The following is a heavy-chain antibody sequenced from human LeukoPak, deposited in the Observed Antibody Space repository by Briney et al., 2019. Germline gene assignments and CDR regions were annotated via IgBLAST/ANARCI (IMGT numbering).Heavy chain of an antibody. J-gene: IGHJ4*02. Sequence: GGSLRLSCAASGFTFSSYAMSWVRQAPGKGLEWVSAISGSGGSTYYADSVKGRFTISRDNSKNTLYLQMNSLRAEDTAVYYCAKESFDCSGGSCYGRFDYWGQGTLVTVSS. CDR3: AKESFDCSGGSCYGRFDY. D-gene: IGHD2-15*01. V-gene: IGHV3-23*01. CDR1: GFTFSSYA. CDR2: ISGSGGST.